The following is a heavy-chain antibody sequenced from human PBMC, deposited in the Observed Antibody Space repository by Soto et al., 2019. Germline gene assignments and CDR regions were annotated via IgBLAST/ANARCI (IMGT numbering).Heavy chain of an antibody. J-gene: IGHJ4*02. D-gene: IGHD3-16*01. CDR3: AKDLLWGQIDS. CDR1: GLNFSRYW. Sequence: EVQLVESGGGLVQPGGSLRLSCAVSGLNFSRYWMHWFRQDPGNGLVWVSSINTDGTNPQYADYVRGRFTVSRDNAKNTVYLQMISLRSEDTAVYYWAKDLLWGQIDSWGQGTLVVVSS. CDR2: INTDGTNP. V-gene: IGHV3-74*03.